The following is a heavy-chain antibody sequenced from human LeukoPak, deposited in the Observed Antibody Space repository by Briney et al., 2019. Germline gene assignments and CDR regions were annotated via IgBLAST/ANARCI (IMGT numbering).Heavy chain of an antibody. CDR2: INPNSGGT. J-gene: IGHJ5*02. CDR3: ARDRFNYGSGRLSWFDP. Sequence: GASVKVSCKASGYTFTGYYMHWVRQAPGQGLEWMGWINPNSGGTNYAQKFQGRVTMTRDTSISTAYMELSRLRSDDTAVYYCARDRFNYGSGRLSWFDPWGQGTLVTVSS. D-gene: IGHD3-10*01. V-gene: IGHV1-2*02. CDR1: GYTFTGYY.